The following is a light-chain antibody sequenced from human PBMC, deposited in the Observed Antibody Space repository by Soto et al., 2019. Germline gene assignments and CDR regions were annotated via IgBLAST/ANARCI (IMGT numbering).Light chain of an antibody. Sequence: QSVLTPPPSASGTPGQRLTISCSGSSSNVGSNYVYWYQQLPGTAPKLLIYRNDQRPSGVPDRFSGSKSGTSASLAISGLRSEDEADYHCAAWDDSLSGVVFGGGTKLTVL. V-gene: IGLV1-47*01. J-gene: IGLJ3*02. CDR1: SSNVGSNY. CDR2: RND. CDR3: AAWDDSLSGVV.